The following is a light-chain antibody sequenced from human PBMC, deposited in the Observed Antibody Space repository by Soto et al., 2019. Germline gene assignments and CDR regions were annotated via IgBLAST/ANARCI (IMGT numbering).Light chain of an antibody. CDR3: QQYGSAPRT. CDR2: GAF. V-gene: IGKV3-20*01. J-gene: IGKJ1*01. CDR1: PSVSSNF. Sequence: PGERATLYFRASPSVSSNFVAWYQQKPGQAPRLLISGAFNRATGVPDRFSGGGSGTDFTLTISRLEAEDFAVYYCQQYGSAPRTFGQGTKVDIK.